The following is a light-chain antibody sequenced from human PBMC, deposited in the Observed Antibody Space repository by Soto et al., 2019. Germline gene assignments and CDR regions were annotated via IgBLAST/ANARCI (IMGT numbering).Light chain of an antibody. CDR1: QTISSNY. CDR2: GTS. V-gene: IGKV3-20*01. J-gene: IGKJ1*01. CDR3: QQYFSWT. Sequence: EIVLTQSPGTLSVSPGERATLSCRASQTISSNYLAWYQQKPGQAPSLLIYGTSSRATGIPDRFSGSGSGTYFTLSSSRLEPEDYAIYYCQQYFSWTFGQGTKVEIK.